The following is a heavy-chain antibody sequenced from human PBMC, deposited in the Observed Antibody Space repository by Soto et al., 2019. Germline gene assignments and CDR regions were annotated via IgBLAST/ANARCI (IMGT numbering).Heavy chain of an antibody. CDR1: GGSISSYS. D-gene: IGHD4-17*01. CDR2: RYYTGSS. CDR3: ARGGGTTVTPYFDS. Sequence: SETLSLTCTVSGGSISSYSWSWIRQPPGKGLEWIGSRYYTGSSNYNPSLKSRGTISGVTSKNQFSLKLSSVTAADTAVYYCARGGGTTVTPYFDSWGQGTLVTVSS. J-gene: IGHJ4*02. V-gene: IGHV4-59*01.